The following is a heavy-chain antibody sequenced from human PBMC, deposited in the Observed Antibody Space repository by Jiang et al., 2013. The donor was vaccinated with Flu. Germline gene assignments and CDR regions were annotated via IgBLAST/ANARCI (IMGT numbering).Heavy chain of an antibody. D-gene: IGHD6-13*01. CDR2: MRHDGSIR. J-gene: IGHJ3*01. CDR3: ARDEPYTASWWDYAFDV. Sequence: VQLVESGGGVVQSGGSLRLSCEASGFDLSIYGMHWVRQAPGKGLEWVAFMRHDGSIRYYAESVKGRFFISRSNSKTTLYLEMNSLRPGDTATYYCARDEPYTASWWDYAFDVWGPGTLVAVSS. CDR1: GFDLSIYG. V-gene: IGHV3-30*02.